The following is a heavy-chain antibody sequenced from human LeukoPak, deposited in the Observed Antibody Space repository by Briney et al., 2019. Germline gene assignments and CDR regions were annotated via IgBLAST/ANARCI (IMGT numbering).Heavy chain of an antibody. D-gene: IGHD3-9*01. J-gene: IGHJ1*01. V-gene: IGHV3-53*01. CDR2: IYSGGST. CDR3: ARDGHYDILTGYFQD. CDR1: GFTVSSNY. Sequence: GGSLSLSCAASGFTVSSNYMSWVRQAPGKALEWVSVIYSGGSTYYADSVKGRFTISRDNSKNTLYLQMNSLRAEDTAVYYCARDGHYDILTGYFQDWGQGTLVTVSS.